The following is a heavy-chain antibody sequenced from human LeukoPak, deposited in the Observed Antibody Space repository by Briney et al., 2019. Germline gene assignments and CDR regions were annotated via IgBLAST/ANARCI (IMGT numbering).Heavy chain of an antibody. CDR1: GGSISSSNW. J-gene: IGHJ6*03. V-gene: IGHV4-4*02. CDR2: IYHSGST. CDR3: ARYSTGDYYYYYYMDV. Sequence: SGTLSLTCAVSGGSISSSNWWSWVRQPPGKGLEWIGEIYHSGSTNYNPSLKSRVTISVDKSKNQFSLKLSSVTAADTAVYYCARYSTGDYYYYYYMDVWGKGTTVTVSS. D-gene: IGHD4-11*01.